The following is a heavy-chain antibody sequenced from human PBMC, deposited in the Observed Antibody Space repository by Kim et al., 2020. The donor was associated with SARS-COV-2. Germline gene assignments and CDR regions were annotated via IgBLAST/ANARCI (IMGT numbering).Heavy chain of an antibody. CDR2: IYYSGST. CDR3: ARGRSIFGVVTAPFDP. D-gene: IGHD3-3*01. V-gene: IGHV4-59*13. CDR1: GGPISSYY. Sequence: SETLSLTCTVSGGPISSYYWSWIRQPPGKGLEWIGYIYYSGSTNYNPSLKSRVTISVDTSKNQFSLKLSSVTAADTAVYYCARGRSIFGVVTAPFDPWG. J-gene: IGHJ5*02.